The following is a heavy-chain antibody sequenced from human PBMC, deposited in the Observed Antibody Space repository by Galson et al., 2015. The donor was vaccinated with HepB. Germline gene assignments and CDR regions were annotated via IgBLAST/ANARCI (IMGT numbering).Heavy chain of an antibody. V-gene: IGHV3-53*01. CDR1: GFTVSSSY. CDR2: IHSGGDT. Sequence: SLRLSCAASGFTVSSSYMNWVRQAPGKGLEWVSVIHSGGDTYYADFVKGRFTITRDNSKNTAYLQMTGLRVEDTAVYYCTRGWVGATRFAYWGQGTLVSVSS. D-gene: IGHD1-26*01. CDR3: TRGWVGATRFAY. J-gene: IGHJ4*02.